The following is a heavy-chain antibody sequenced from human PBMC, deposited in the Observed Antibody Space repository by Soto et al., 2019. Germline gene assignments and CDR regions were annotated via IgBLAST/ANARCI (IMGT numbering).Heavy chain of an antibody. CDR1: GASMSSGGYY. Sequence: QVQLQESGPGLVKPSQTLSLTCTVSGASMSSGGYYWTWIRQSPGKGLEWSGYIYYSGSTYYNPSHESRGAMSLYTSRSQFPLTPPSVTAAATAIYYCARDRHNTLFYPWGQGTPVTVSS. J-gene: IGHJ5*02. D-gene: IGHD1-1*01. CDR3: ARDRHNTLFYP. CDR2: IYYSGST. V-gene: IGHV4-31*03.